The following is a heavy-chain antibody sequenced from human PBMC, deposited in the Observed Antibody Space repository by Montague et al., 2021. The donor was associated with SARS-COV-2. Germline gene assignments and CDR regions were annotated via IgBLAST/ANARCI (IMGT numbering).Heavy chain of an antibody. CDR3: ATEMPAYDVFDI. CDR1: GGSISSTSFF. CDR2: MYSSGTT. J-gene: IGHJ3*02. Sequence: SETLSLTCSVSGGSISSTSFFWAWIRQPPGKGLEWVGSMYSSGTTYYNPSLKSRVTISGDTSRNQFSLKVDSVSAAGTAVYYCATEMPAYDVFDIWGQGTMVTVSS. V-gene: IGHV4-39*07. D-gene: IGHD2-2*01.